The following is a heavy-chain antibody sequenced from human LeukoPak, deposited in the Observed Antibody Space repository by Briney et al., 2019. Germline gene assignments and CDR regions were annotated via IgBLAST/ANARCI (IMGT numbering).Heavy chain of an antibody. V-gene: IGHV3-23*01. CDR2: ISGSGGST. CDR3: ARDGAVDYYRLDY. J-gene: IGHJ4*02. CDR1: GFTFSSYG. D-gene: IGHD3-10*01. Sequence: QPGGSLRLSCAASGFTFSSYGMSWVRQAPGKGLEWVSAISGSGGSTYYADSVKGRFTISRDNSKNTLYLQMNSLRAEDTAVYYCARDGAVDYYRLDYWGQGTLVTVSS.